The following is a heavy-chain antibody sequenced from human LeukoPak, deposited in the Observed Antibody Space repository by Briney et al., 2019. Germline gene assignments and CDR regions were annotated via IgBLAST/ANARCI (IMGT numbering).Heavy chain of an antibody. CDR3: ANGDIAAAGNYYYYGMDV. CDR1: GFTLSSYA. CDR2: ISGSGGST. J-gene: IGHJ6*02. D-gene: IGHD6-13*01. V-gene: IGHV3-23*01. Sequence: PGGSLRLSCAASGFTLSSYAMSWVRQAPGKGLEWVSAISGSGGSTYYADSVKGRFTISRDNSKNTLYLQMNSLRAEDTAVYYCANGDIAAAGNYYYYGMDVWGQGTTVTVSS.